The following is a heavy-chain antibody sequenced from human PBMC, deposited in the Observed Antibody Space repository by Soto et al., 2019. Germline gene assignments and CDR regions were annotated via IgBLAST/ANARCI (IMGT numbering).Heavy chain of an antibody. Sequence: GGSLRLSCAASGFTFSSYAMHWVRQAPGKGLEWVAVISYDGSNKYYADSVKGRFTISRDNSKNTLYLQMNSLRSEDTAVYYCARVALPEMDGFYYYYYGMDVWGQGTTVTVSS. CDR1: GFTFSSYA. CDR3: ARVALPEMDGFYYYYYGMDV. J-gene: IGHJ6*02. V-gene: IGHV3-30-3*01. D-gene: IGHD2-2*01. CDR2: ISYDGSNK.